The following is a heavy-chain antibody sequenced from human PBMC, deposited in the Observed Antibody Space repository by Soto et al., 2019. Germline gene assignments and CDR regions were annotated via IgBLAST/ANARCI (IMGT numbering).Heavy chain of an antibody. CDR3: ARDLQRYYYGSGSYSSMDV. CDR2: ISGSGGST. D-gene: IGHD3-10*01. J-gene: IGHJ6*02. V-gene: IGHV3-23*01. CDR1: GFTFSSYA. Sequence: EVQLLESGGGLVQPGGSLRLSCAASGFTFSSYAMSWVRQAPGKGLEWVSAISGSGGSTYYADSVKGRFTISRDNSKNTLYLQMNSLRAEDTAVYYCARDLQRYYYGSGSYSSMDVWGQGTTVTVSS.